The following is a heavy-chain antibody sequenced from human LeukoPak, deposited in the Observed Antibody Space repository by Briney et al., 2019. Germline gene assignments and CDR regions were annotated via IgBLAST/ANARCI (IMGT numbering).Heavy chain of an antibody. CDR1: GYSFTSYW. CDR2: IYPGDSDT. J-gene: IGHJ3*02. CDR3: ARPNPSGSYLGDAFDI. Sequence: GESLKISCKGSGYSFTSYWIGWVRQMPGKGLEWMGIIYPGDSDTRYSPSFQGQVTISADKSISTAYLQWSSLKASDTAMYYCARPNPSGSYLGDAFDIWGQGTMVTVS. D-gene: IGHD1-26*01. V-gene: IGHV5-51*01.